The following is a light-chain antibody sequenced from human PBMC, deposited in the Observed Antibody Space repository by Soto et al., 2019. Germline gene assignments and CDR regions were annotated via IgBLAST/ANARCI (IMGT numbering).Light chain of an antibody. Sequence: EIVLTQSPATLSLSPGERATLSCRASQSVSSYLAWYQQKPGQAPRLLIYDASNRATGIPARFSGSRSGTDFTLTSSSLEPEDFAVYYCQQRSNWPLTFGGGTKVEIK. CDR2: DAS. CDR3: QQRSNWPLT. J-gene: IGKJ4*01. V-gene: IGKV3-11*01. CDR1: QSVSSY.